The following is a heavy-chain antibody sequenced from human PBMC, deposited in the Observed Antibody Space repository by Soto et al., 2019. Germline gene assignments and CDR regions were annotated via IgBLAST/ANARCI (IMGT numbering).Heavy chain of an antibody. CDR1: GYTFTSYD. V-gene: IGHV1-8*01. CDR2: MNPNSGNT. J-gene: IGHJ4*02. D-gene: IGHD6-19*01. Sequence: PGASVKVSCKASGYTFTSYDINWVRQATGQGLEWMGWMNPNSGNTGYAQKFQGRVTMTRNTSIGTAYMELSSLRSEDTAVYYCASSGSGRGIFDYWGQGTLVTVSS. CDR3: ASSGSGRGIFDY.